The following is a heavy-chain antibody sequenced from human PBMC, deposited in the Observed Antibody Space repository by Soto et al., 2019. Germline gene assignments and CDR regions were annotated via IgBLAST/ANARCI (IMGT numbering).Heavy chain of an antibody. CDR2: ISGSGTII. Sequence: QVHVVQSGGGLVKPGGSLRLSCAASGFDFSDFYMSWIRQAPGQGLEWVADISGSGTIILYSDSVKGRFSSARGDTNNAVILQRDSPRGDDTAVYYGARETRKTPTHGREVWGQGTTVTVSS. CDR3: ARETRKTPTHGREV. CDR1: GFDFSDFY. J-gene: IGHJ6*02. V-gene: IGHV3-11*01. D-gene: IGHD1-1*01.